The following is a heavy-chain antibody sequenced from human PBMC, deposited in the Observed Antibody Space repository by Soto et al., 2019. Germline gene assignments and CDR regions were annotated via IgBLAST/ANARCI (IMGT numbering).Heavy chain of an antibody. J-gene: IGHJ4*02. CDR1: GFTFSNAW. Sequence: GGSLRLSCAASGFTFSNAWMSWVRQAPGKGLEWVGRIKSKTDGGTTDYAAPVKGRFTISRDDSKNTLYLQMNSLKTEDTAVYYCTTDHHHYYGSGSYFSSTDFDYWGQGTLVTVSS. CDR2: IKSKTDGGTT. V-gene: IGHV3-15*01. D-gene: IGHD3-10*01. CDR3: TTDHHHYYGSGSYFSSTDFDY.